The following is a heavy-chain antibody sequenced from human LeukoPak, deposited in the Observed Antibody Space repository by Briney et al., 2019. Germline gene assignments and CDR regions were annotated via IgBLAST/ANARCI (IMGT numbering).Heavy chain of an antibody. J-gene: IGHJ4*02. CDR3: ARDPTRRFDL. Sequence: GGSLRLSCATSGFTFSSYWVTWVRQAPGKGLEWVASIVEDGSETYYLDSVKGRFTFSRDSAKNSLYLQMNSLRGEDTAVYYCARDPTRRFDLWGQGTLVTVSS. CDR2: IVEDGSET. CDR1: GFTFSSYW. V-gene: IGHV3-7*01.